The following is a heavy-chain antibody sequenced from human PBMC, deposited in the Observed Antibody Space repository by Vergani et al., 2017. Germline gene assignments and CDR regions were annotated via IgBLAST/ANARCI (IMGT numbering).Heavy chain of an antibody. CDR2: IIPILGIA. V-gene: IGHV1-69*04. D-gene: IGHD6-19*01. J-gene: IGHJ4*02. CDR1: GYTFSTYG. Sequence: QVQLVQSGAEVKKPGASVKVSCKASGYTFSTYGITWVRQAPGQGLEWMGRIIPILGIANYAQKFQGRVTITADKSTSTAYMELSSLRSEDTAVYYCASPGIAVAGTWFDYWGQGTLVTVSS. CDR3: ASPGIAVAGTWFDY.